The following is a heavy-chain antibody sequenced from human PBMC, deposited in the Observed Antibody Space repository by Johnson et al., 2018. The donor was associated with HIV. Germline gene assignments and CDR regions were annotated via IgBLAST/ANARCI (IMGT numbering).Heavy chain of an antibody. Sequence: QVQLVESGGGLVKPGGSLRLSCAASGFSFSDYFVSWIRQAPGKGLEWVSYISRGGSSASVIYYADSVKGRFTISRDNAKKSMYLQMNSLRAEDTAVYYCAKGPNGQLDDAFHIGGQGTMVTVSS. CDR3: AKGPNGQLDDAFHI. V-gene: IGHV3-11*04. J-gene: IGHJ3*02. CDR1: GFSFSDYF. D-gene: IGHD6-6*01. CDR2: ISRGGSSASVI.